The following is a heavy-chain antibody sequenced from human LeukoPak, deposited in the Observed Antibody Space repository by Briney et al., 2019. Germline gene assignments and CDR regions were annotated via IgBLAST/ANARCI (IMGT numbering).Heavy chain of an antibody. CDR2: IYYSGST. J-gene: IGHJ4*02. CDR3: ARQGGYSYGYTNY. V-gene: IGHV4-39*01. CDR1: GDFLSSGDYY. D-gene: IGHD5-18*01. Sequence: SETLSLTCTVSGDFLSSGDYYWGWIRQPPGKGLEWIGSIYYSGSTYYNPSLKSRVTISVDTSKNQFSLKLSSVTAADTAVYYCARQGGYSYGYTNYWGQGTLVTVSS.